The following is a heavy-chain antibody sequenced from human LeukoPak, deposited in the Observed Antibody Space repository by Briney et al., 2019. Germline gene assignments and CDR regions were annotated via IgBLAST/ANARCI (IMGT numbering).Heavy chain of an antibody. CDR3: ARGLMGGYPYFEN. CDR2: ISRDGSTT. V-gene: IGHV3-74*01. CDR1: GFIFSSYW. D-gene: IGHD3-22*01. Sequence: GGSLRLSCAASGFIFSSYWMHWVRQVPGKGLVWVSRISRDGSTTNYADSVKGRFTISRDNAKNTLYLQMNSLRAEDTAFYYCARGLMGGYPYFENWGQGTLVTVSS. J-gene: IGHJ4*02.